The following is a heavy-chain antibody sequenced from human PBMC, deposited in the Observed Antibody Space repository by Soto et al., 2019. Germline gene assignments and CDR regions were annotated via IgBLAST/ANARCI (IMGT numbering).Heavy chain of an antibody. CDR2: ISAYNGNT. J-gene: IGHJ4*02. CDR3: ARVGAYDSSGPNDY. V-gene: IGHV1-18*01. Sequence: ASVKVSCKASGYTFTSYGISWVRQAPGQGLEWVGWISAYNGNTNYAQKLQGRVTMTTDTSTSTAYMELRSLRSDDTAVYYCARVGAYDSSGPNDYWGQGTLVTVSS. D-gene: IGHD3-22*01. CDR1: GYTFTSYG.